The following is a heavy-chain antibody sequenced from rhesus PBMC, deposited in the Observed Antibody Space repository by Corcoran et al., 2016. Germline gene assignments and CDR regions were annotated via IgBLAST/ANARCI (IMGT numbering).Heavy chain of an antibody. J-gene: IGHJ6*01. CDR2: IYGSGGHT. D-gene: IGHD2-15*01. CDR3: ARLIYCSSTYCSSDGLDS. CDR1: GGSISSTNW. V-gene: IGHV4-93*02. Sequence: QVQLQESGPAVVKPSETLSLTCAVSGGSISSTNWWSWIRQSPGKGLEWFGGIYGSGGHTEYNPSLKSRVTISIDTSKNQFSLKLSSVAAADSAVYYCARLIYCSSTYCSSDGLDSWGQGVVVTVSS.